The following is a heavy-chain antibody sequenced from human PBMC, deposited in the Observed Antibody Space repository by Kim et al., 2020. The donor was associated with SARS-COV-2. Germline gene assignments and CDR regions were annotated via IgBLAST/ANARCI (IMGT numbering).Heavy chain of an antibody. CDR3: AREGEGALIDY. CDR2: K. D-gene: IGHD3-16*02. Sequence: KYYAESVKGHFTNSRDNSKNTQYLQMNSLRAEETAVYYCAREGEGALIDYWGQGTLVTVSS. J-gene: IGHJ4*02. V-gene: IGHV3-33*01.